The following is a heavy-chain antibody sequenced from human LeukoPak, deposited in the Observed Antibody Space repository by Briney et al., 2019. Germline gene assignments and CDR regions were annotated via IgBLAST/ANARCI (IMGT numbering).Heavy chain of an antibody. Sequence: GGSLRLSSVTSGITFSNYYMHWVRHVPGGGLGWGSHIIQDGGVTSYADSVKGGFTISRDNAKNTVYLQLNNLRAEDTAVYYCATDDYRGLGYWGQGTLVTVSS. J-gene: IGHJ4*02. CDR1: GITFSNYY. CDR3: ATDDYRGLGY. V-gene: IGHV3-74*01. D-gene: IGHD3-16*01. CDR2: IIQDGGVT.